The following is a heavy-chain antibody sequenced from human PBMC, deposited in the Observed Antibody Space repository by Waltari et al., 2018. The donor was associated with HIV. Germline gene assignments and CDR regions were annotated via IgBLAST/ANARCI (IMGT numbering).Heavy chain of an antibody. D-gene: IGHD7-27*01. Sequence: EVQLLESGGGLVQPGGSLRLSCATSGFTFSSYAMRWVRQAPRKGLEWVSAITVSGGSTYYADSVKGRFTISRDNSKNTLYLQMDSLRAEDMAVYYCARQSLGSFDYWGQGTLVTVSS. J-gene: IGHJ4*02. CDR2: ITVSGGST. CDR1: GFTFSSYA. V-gene: IGHV3-23*01. CDR3: ARQSLGSFDY.